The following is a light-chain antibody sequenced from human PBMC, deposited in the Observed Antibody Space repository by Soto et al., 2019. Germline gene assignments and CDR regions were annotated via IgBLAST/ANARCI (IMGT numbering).Light chain of an antibody. V-gene: IGLV2-23*01. J-gene: IGLJ2*01. CDR3: FSYVGGRPHVL. CDR2: EDT. Sequence: QSALTQPASVSGSPGQSITVSCTGTSSDLETYNLVSWYQQHPGKAPKLLLYEDTKRPSGVSVRFSGSKSGSTASLTISGLQAEDEADYYCFSYVGGRPHVLFGGGTKVTVL. CDR1: SSDLETYNL.